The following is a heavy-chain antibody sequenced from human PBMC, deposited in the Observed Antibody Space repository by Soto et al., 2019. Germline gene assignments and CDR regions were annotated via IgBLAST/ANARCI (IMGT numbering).Heavy chain of an antibody. D-gene: IGHD3-3*01. CDR3: ASGDYDFRSGPVGGMDV. CDR2: IIRIFGTA. J-gene: IGHJ6*02. Sequence: QVQLVQSGAEVEKHGSSVKVSCKASGGTFSSYAISWVRQAPGQGLDRMGGIIRIFGTANYAQKFQGRVTITADESTSTAYMEVSSLRSEDTAVYYCASGDYDFRSGPVGGMDVWGQGTTVTVSS. CDR1: GGTFSSYA. V-gene: IGHV1-69*12.